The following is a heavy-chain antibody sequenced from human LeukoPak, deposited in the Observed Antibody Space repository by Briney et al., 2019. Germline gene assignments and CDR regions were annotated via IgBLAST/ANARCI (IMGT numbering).Heavy chain of an antibody. CDR3: AKDPYSSGWYLSEDY. J-gene: IGHJ4*02. CDR1: GFTFSNAW. Sequence: GGSLRLSCAASGFTFSNAWMGWVRQAPGKGLEWVGRIKSKTDGGTTDYAAPVKGRFTISRDDSKNTLYLQMNSLKTEDTAVYYCAKDPYSSGWYLSEDYWGQGTLVTVSS. V-gene: IGHV3-15*01. CDR2: IKSKTDGGTT. D-gene: IGHD6-19*01.